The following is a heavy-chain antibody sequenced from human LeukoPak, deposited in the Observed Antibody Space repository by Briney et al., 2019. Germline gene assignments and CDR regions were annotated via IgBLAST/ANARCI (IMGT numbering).Heavy chain of an antibody. V-gene: IGHV3-30*18. CDR3: AKLTGSYSETEYYFDF. CDR1: GFTFSSYG. J-gene: IGHJ4*02. Sequence: GKSLRLSCAASGFTFSSYGMHWVRQAPGKGLEWVALISYDGSDKYYAESVKGRFTISRDNSQNTLYLQMNSLRAEDTAVYYCAKLTGSYSETEYYFDFWGQGTLVTVSS. D-gene: IGHD1-26*01. CDR2: ISYDGSDK.